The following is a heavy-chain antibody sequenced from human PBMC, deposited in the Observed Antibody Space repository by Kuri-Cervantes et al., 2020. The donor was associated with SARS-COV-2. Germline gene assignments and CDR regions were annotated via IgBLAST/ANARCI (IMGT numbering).Heavy chain of an antibody. CDR3: ARGYPAITIFGGVTLHAAFDI. J-gene: IGHJ4*02. Sequence: WVREASGKGLEWVGHLDTSGCTSYNPSLRGRVTISLDPSNNQVSLSLTSTTAADTAMYYCARGYPAITIFGGVTLHAAFDIWGQGTLVTVSS. D-gene: IGHD3-3*01. CDR2: LDTSGCT. V-gene: IGHV4-59*10.